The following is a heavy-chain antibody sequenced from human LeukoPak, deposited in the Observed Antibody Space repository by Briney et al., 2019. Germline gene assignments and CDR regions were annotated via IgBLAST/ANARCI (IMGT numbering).Heavy chain of an antibody. V-gene: IGHV5-51*01. J-gene: IGHJ5*02. Sequence: GESLKISCKGSGYSFTSYWIGWVRQMPGKGLEWMGIIYPGDSDTRYSPSFQGQVTISADKSISTAYLQWSSLKASDTAMYYCARHRYYDSSGYPPDSVEPWGWFDPWGQGTLVTVSS. D-gene: IGHD3-22*01. CDR3: ARHRYYDSSGYPPDSVEPWGWFDP. CDR2: IYPGDSDT. CDR1: GYSFTSYW.